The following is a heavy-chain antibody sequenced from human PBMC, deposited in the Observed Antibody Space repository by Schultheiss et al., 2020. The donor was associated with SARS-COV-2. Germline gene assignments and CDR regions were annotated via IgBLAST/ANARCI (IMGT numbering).Heavy chain of an antibody. CDR3: ARGYSSAWWYYFDH. CDR1: GFTFSNYG. Sequence: GGSLRLSCAASGFTFSNYGMHWVRQAPGKGLQWVAMISYDGGLKYYADSVKDRFTVSRDNSVTTLYLEMNSLRVEDTAVYYCARGYSSAWWYYFDHWGQGTLVTVSS. V-gene: IGHV3-30*03. CDR2: ISYDGGLK. J-gene: IGHJ4*02. D-gene: IGHD6-19*01.